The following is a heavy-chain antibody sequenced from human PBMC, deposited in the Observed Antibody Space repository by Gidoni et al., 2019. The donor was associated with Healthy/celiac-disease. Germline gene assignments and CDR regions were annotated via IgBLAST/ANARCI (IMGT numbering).Heavy chain of an antibody. CDR2: ISWNSGSI. CDR3: AKISRDPSSSWYHWYFDL. J-gene: IGHJ2*01. V-gene: IGHV3-9*01. D-gene: IGHD6-13*01. Sequence: EVQLVESGGGLVQPGRSLRLSCAASGFTFDDYAMHWVRQAPGKGLEWVSGISWNSGSIGYADSVKGRFTISRDNAKNSLYLQMNSLRAEDTALYYCAKISRDPSSSWYHWYFDLGPWHPGHCLL. CDR1: GFTFDDYA.